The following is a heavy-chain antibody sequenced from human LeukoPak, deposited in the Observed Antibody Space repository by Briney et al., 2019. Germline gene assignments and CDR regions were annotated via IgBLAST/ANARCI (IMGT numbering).Heavy chain of an antibody. CDR3: ARSPGVFIVVVPAAKHFDY. Sequence: GGSLRLSCAASGFTFSSYAMHWVRQAPGKGLEWVAVISYDGSNKYYADSVKGRFTISRDNSKNTLYLQMNSLRAEDTAVYYCARSPGVFIVVVPAAKHFDYWGQGTLVTVSS. CDR1: GFTFSSYA. J-gene: IGHJ4*02. V-gene: IGHV3-30-3*01. CDR2: ISYDGSNK. D-gene: IGHD2-2*01.